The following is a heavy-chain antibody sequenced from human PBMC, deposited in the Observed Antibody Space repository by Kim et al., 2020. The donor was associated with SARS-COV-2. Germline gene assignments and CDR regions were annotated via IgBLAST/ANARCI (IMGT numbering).Heavy chain of an antibody. V-gene: IGHV4-61*01. CDR3: ARNEVRAITSFGVVSWKVALDI. Sequence: SETLSLTCTVSGGSVSSGSYYWSWLRQRQGKELVWIGYIYYSGSTNYYPSLKIRITISVDTSKNQFSLKLITVTATDTSMYNCARNEVRAITSFGVVSWKVALDIWGQGTLVTVSS. CDR2: IYYSGST. J-gene: IGHJ3*02. D-gene: IGHD3-3*01. CDR1: GGSVSSGSYY.